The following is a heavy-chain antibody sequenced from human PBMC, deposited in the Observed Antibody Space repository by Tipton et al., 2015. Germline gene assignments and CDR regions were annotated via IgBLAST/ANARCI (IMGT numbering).Heavy chain of an antibody. D-gene: IGHD3-3*01. CDR3: ARDFTIFGVVSNEYYFDS. J-gene: IGHJ4*02. Sequence: SLRLSCAASGFPITPIYMNWVRQAPGKGLEWVSYIDRFGTTAYYADSVKGRFTISRDNAKNSLYLQMNSLRDEDTAVYYCARDFTIFGVVSNEYYFDSWGQGTLVTVSS. CDR2: IDRFGTTA. CDR1: GFPITPIY. V-gene: IGHV3-48*02.